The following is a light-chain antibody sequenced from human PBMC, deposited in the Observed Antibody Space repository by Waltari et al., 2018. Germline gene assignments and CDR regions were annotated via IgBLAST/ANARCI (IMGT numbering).Light chain of an antibody. V-gene: IGKV3-20*01. J-gene: IGKJ1*01. CDR2: DAS. Sequence: EIVLTQSPCTLSLSPGETATLSCRASQSVSKYLAWYQQKPGQAPRLLIYDASTRATGIPDRFSGSGWGTDFSLTISRLEPEDFAVYYCQKYGTLPATFGQGTKVQ. CDR3: QKYGTLPAT. CDR1: QSVSKY.